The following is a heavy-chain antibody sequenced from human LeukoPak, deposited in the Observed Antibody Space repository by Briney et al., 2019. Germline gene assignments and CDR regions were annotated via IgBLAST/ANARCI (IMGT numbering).Heavy chain of an antibody. Sequence: TGGSLRLSCAASGFTFNSYGMHWVRQAPGKGLEWVAVVSNDGRNTHYAESVKGRFIISRDNSKNTLYLQINSLSAEDTAVYYCAKDRSYCSSTSCYEFDYWGQGTLVTVSS. CDR2: VSNDGRNT. D-gene: IGHD2-2*01. V-gene: IGHV3-30*18. CDR1: GFTFNSYG. J-gene: IGHJ4*02. CDR3: AKDRSYCSSTSCYEFDY.